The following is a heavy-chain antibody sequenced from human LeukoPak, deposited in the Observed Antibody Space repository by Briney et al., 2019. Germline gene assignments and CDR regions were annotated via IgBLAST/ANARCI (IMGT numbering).Heavy chain of an antibody. J-gene: IGHJ4*02. CDR1: GFTFARHA. CDR2: ISGGGGST. CDR3: AREGGSCTSNSCSDYFDY. Sequence: GGSLRLSCAGSGFTFARHALTWVRQAPGKGLEWVSTISGGGGSTHYADSVKGRLTISRDNSKDTVFLQMNNLRVEDTAIYYCAREGGSCTSNSCSDYFDYWGQGTLVTVSS. D-gene: IGHD5-12*01. V-gene: IGHV3-23*01.